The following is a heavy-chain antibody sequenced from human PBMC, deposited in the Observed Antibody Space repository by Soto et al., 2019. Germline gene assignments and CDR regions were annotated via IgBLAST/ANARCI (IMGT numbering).Heavy chain of an antibody. CDR1: QFTNSNYA. D-gene: IGHD3-16*01. V-gene: IGHV3-23*01. CDR3: AKDRLAGGFDY. Sequence: GSLRLSCAASQFTNSNYAMSWVRQAPGKGLEWVSLVSATAGTTYYTDSVKGRFTISRDNSRNTVYLQMNSLRADDTAVYYCAKDRLAGGFDYWGQGTLVTVSS. J-gene: IGHJ4*02. CDR2: VSATAGTT.